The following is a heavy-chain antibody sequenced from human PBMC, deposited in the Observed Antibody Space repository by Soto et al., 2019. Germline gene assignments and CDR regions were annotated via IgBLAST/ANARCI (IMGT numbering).Heavy chain of an antibody. D-gene: IGHD6-19*01. Sequence: QVQLVQSGAGVKKPGSSVKVSCKASGGTFSSYAISWVRQAPGQGLEWMGGIIPIFGTANYAQKFQGRVTITADESTSTADMERSSLRSEDTAVYYCARGAVGWYFSYWGQGTLVTVSS. CDR2: IIPIFGTA. V-gene: IGHV1-69*12. CDR1: GGTFSSYA. J-gene: IGHJ4*02. CDR3: ARGAVGWYFSY.